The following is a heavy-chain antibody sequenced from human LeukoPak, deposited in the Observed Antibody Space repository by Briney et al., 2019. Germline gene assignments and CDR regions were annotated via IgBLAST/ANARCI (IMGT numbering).Heavy chain of an antibody. CDR2: IYYTGST. CDR1: GGSITRNY. CDR3: AREEYGEATPNWFDP. Sequence: SETLSHTCTVSGGSITRNYWSWIRQPPGKGLEWIGYIYYTGSTNYNPSLKSRVTILVDTSKKQFSLKLRSVTAADTAVYYCAREEYGEATPNWFDPWGPGTLVTVSS. J-gene: IGHJ5*02. V-gene: IGHV4-59*01. D-gene: IGHD3-10*01.